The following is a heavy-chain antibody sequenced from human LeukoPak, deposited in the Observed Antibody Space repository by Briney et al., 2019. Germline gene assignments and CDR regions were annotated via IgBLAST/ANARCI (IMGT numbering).Heavy chain of an antibody. CDR3: ARHLYSSSSGGHYYYYYYLDV. V-gene: IGHV4-4*09. D-gene: IGHD6-6*01. J-gene: IGHJ6*03. CDR2: VYTSGST. CDR1: GGSISSYY. Sequence: SGTLSLTCTGSGGSISSYYWSWIRQPPGKGLEWIGYVYTSGSTNYNPSLKSRVTISVDTSKNQFSLKLSSVTAADTAVYYCARHLYSSSSGGHYYYYYYLDVWGKGTTVTVSS.